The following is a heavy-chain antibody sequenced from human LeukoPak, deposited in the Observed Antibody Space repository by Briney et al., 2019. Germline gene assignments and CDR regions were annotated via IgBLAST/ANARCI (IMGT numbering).Heavy chain of an antibody. CDR2: ISGSGGST. Sequence: GGSPRLSCAASGFTFSSYGMSWVRQAPGKGLEWVSAISGSGGSTYYADPVKGRFTISRDNSKNTLYLQMNSLRAEDTAVYYCAKGVGVHFDYWGQGTLVTVSS. CDR1: GFTFSSYG. V-gene: IGHV3-23*01. J-gene: IGHJ4*02. CDR3: AKGVGVHFDY. D-gene: IGHD3-10*01.